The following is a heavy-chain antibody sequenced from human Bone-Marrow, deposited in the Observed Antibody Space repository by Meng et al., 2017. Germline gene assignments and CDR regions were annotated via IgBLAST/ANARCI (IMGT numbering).Heavy chain of an antibody. CDR3: AKDLRFNPYNWNDVENPIYGMDV. V-gene: IGHV3-23*01. Sequence: SLKISCAASGFTFSSYAMSWVRQAPGKGLEWVSAISGSGGSTYYADSVKGRFTISRDNSKNTLYLQMNSLRAEDTAVYYCAKDLRFNPYNWNDVENPIYGMDVWGQGTTVTVSS. J-gene: IGHJ6*02. D-gene: IGHD1-20*01. CDR1: GFTFSSYA. CDR2: ISGSGGST.